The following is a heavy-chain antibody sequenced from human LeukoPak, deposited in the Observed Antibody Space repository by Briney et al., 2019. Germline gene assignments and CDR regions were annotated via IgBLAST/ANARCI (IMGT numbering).Heavy chain of an antibody. Sequence: SETLPLTCTVSGGSISSNYWNWIRQPPGKGLEWIGYIYSSGSTNYNPSLKSRVTMSVDTSKNQFSLKLMSVTAADTAVYYCARQRLGEISLTAFDIWGRGTMVTVS. CDR2: IYSSGST. D-gene: IGHD3-16*02. CDR3: ARQRLGEISLTAFDI. J-gene: IGHJ3*02. V-gene: IGHV4-4*09. CDR1: GGSISSNY.